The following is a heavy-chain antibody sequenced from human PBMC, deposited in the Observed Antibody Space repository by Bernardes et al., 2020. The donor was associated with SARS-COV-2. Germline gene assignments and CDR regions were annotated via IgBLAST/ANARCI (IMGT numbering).Heavy chain of an antibody. D-gene: IGHD2-21*02. CDR3: VGSSCGRDCYIGGLRSWDYGMDV. V-gene: IGHV4-39*01. CDR1: GGSIRNSNYY. Sequence: SETLCRTCTVSGGSIRNSNYYWGWIRQPPGKGLEWIGSIYSSGTTYKNPSLQSRVTKSVDTSKNQFSLRLTSVTAADTAVYYCVGSSCGRDCYIGGLRSWDYGMDVWGQGTTVTVSS. J-gene: IGHJ6*02. CDR2: IYSSGTT.